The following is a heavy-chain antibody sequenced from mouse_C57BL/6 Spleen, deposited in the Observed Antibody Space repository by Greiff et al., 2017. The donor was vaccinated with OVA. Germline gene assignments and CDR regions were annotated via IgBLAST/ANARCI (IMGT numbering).Heavy chain of an antibody. D-gene: IGHD2-5*01. CDR3: ARLGYSNVYAMDY. Sequence: QVQLKESGPELVKPGASVKISCKASGYAFSSSWMNWVKQRPGKGLEWIGRIYPGDGDTNYNGKFKGKATLTADKSSSTAYMQLSSLTSEDSAVYFCARLGYSNVYAMDYWGQGTSVTVSS. J-gene: IGHJ4*01. CDR1: GYAFSSSW. V-gene: IGHV1-82*01. CDR2: IYPGDGDT.